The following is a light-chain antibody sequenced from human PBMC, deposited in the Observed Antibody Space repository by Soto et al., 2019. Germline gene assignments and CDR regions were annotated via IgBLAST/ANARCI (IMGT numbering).Light chain of an antibody. Sequence: DIQMTQSPSSLFASVGDRVTITCRASQIINTWLAWYQQRPGKAPKLLIYRGSNLVNGVPSRFSGSVSWTDFTLTISSLRPDDFSISHCQQYETYSGTFGPGTKVDL. CDR2: RGS. CDR3: QQYETYSGT. V-gene: IGKV1-5*03. J-gene: IGKJ3*01. CDR1: QIINTW.